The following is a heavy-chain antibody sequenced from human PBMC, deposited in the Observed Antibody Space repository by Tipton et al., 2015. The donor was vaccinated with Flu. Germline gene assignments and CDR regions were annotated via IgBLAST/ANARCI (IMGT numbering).Heavy chain of an antibody. CDR1: ELIVSSNY. CDR2: TYSGGTT. D-gene: IGHD2-15*01. CDR3: ARVTGAATAYGMDV. Sequence: GSLRLSCAASELIVSSNYMSWVRQAPGKGLEWVSVTYSGGTTYYADSVKGRFTISRDKSKNTLYLQMNSLRAEDTAVYYCARVTGAATAYGMDVWGQGTTVTVSS. J-gene: IGHJ6*02. V-gene: IGHV3-53*01.